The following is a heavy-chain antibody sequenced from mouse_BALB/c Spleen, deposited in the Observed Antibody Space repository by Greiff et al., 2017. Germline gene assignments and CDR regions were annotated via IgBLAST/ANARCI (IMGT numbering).Heavy chain of an antibody. J-gene: IGHJ3*01. CDR1: GYAFSSSW. D-gene: IGHD2-3*01. CDR3: ARGYDGYYEGFAY. Sequence: ESGPELVKPGASVKISCKASGYAFSSSWMNWVKQRPGQGLEWIGRIYPGDGDTNYNGKFKGKATLTADKSSSTAYMQLSSLTSVDSAVYFCARGYDGYYEGFAYWGQGTLVTVSA. V-gene: IGHV1-82*01. CDR2: IYPGDGDT.